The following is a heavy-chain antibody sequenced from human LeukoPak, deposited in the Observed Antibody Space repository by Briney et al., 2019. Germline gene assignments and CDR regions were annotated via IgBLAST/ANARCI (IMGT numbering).Heavy chain of an antibody. CDR3: ARGRSNYYGMDV. CDR2: IYYSGST. Sequence: PGGSLRLSCAASGFTFSDHVMSWIRQPPGKGLEWIGYIYYSGSTNYNPSLKSRVTMSVDTSKNLFSLKVSSVTAADTAVYYCARGRSNYYGMDVWGQGTTVTVSS. J-gene: IGHJ6*02. CDR1: GFTFSDHV. D-gene: IGHD1-26*01. V-gene: IGHV4-59*11.